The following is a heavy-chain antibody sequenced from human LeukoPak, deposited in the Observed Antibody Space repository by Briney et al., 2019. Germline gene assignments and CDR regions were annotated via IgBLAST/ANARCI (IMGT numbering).Heavy chain of an antibody. CDR2: ITTTGDRV. J-gene: IGHJ4*02. V-gene: IGHV3-48*03. CDR3: ARKNGLDY. Sequence: PGGSLRLSCEASGFTFRNYEMNWVRQAPGKGLEWISYITTTGDRVEYADSVKGRFTISRDNAKNSLYLQMNSLRAEDTAVYYCARKNGLDYWGQGTLVTVSS. CDR1: GFTFRNYE.